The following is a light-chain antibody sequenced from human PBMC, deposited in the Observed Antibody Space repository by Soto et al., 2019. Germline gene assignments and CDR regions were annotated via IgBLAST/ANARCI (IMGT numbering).Light chain of an antibody. V-gene: IGKV3-15*01. CDR2: GAS. J-gene: IGKJ1*01. CDR1: QSIDSD. Sequence: EIMMTQSPANVSVFPGERATLSCRASQSIDSDLAWYQPKLGHVPRLLIYGASTRATGVPARFSGSGSGTEFTLTIISLQSDDFAVYYCQQYSHWRTFGPGTKVEIK. CDR3: QQYSHWRT.